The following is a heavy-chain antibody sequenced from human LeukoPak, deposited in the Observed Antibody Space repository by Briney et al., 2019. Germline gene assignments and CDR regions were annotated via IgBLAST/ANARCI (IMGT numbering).Heavy chain of an antibody. V-gene: IGHV4-34*01. J-gene: IGHJ4*02. CDR1: GFTFSSYE. Sequence: GSLRLSCAASGFTFSSYEMNWVRQAPGKGLEWIGEINHSGSTNYNPSLKSRVTISVDTSKNQFSLKLISVTAADTAVYYCARGDLTVAGWGQGTLVTVSS. CDR2: INHSGST. D-gene: IGHD3-9*01. CDR3: ARGDLTVAG.